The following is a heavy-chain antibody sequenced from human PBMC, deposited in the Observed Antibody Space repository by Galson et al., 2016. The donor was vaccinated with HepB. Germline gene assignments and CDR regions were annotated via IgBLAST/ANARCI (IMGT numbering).Heavy chain of an antibody. CDR2: VHYSGNT. J-gene: IGHJ4*02. CDR1: GGSVSIDNDY. V-gene: IGHV4-39*02. D-gene: IGHD2-2*01. CDR3: ARISKGYDRYYFDY. Sequence: ETLSLTCIVSGGSVSIDNDYWAWVRQPPRKGLEWIATVHYSGNTYYNVSLKSLVTISIDMSKNHFSLKLNSVSAADTAVYYCARISKGYDRYYFDYWGQGTLVTVSS.